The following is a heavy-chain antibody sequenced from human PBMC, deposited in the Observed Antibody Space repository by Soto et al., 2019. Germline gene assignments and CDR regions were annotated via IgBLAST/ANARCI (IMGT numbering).Heavy chain of an antibody. J-gene: IGHJ4*02. CDR1: GGSISSSSYY. V-gene: IGHV4-39*01. D-gene: IGHD2-15*01. Sequence: PSETLSLTCTVSGGSISSSSYYWGWIRQPPGKGLEWIGSIYYSGSTYYNPSLKSRVTISVDTSKNQFSLKLSSVTAADTAVYYCARTVVVVDLSVSITYYFDYWGQGTLVTVSS. CDR2: IYYSGST. CDR3: ARTVVVVDLSVSITYYFDY.